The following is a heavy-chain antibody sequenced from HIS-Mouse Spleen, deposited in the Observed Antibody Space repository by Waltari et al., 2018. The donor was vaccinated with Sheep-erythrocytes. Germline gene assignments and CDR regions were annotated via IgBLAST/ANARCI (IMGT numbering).Heavy chain of an antibody. CDR1: GGSISSSSYY. CDR3: ARVSVAARFDY. D-gene: IGHD6-6*01. Sequence: QLQLQESGPGLVKPSETLSLTCTVSGGSISSSSYYWGWIRQPPGKGLEVIGSIYYSGSTYYNPTLKSLVTISVDTSKNQFSLKLSSVTAADTAVYYCARVSVAARFDYWGQGTLVTVSS. J-gene: IGHJ4*02. CDR2: IYYSGST. V-gene: IGHV4-39*07.